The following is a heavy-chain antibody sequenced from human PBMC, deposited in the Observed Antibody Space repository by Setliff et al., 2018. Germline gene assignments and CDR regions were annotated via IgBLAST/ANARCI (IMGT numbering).Heavy chain of an antibody. D-gene: IGHD3-22*01. Sequence: GGSLRLSCVVSGFTVNDNFMTWVRQSPGRGLEWVSFIYTGGSTHYADSVQGRFTISRDSSKNTPYLQMNNLRAGDTATYYCVKGSGFYAYWGQGAPVTVSS. CDR2: IYTGGST. CDR3: VKGSGFYAY. J-gene: IGHJ4*02. CDR1: GFTVNDNF. V-gene: IGHV3-53*01.